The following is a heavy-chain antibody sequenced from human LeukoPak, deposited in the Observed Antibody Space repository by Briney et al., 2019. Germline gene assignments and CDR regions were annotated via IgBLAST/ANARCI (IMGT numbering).Heavy chain of an antibody. CDR1: GFTFTSYS. D-gene: IGHD2-21*02. CDR2: ISSSGGYI. Sequence: GGSLRLSCAASGFTFTSYSMNWVRQAPGKGLEWVSSISSSGGYIYYADSVKGRFTISRDNAKNSLYLQMNSLRAEDTAVYYCARDLTYCGGDCYPREAFDIWGQGTMVTVSS. V-gene: IGHV3-21*01. CDR3: ARDLTYCGGDCYPREAFDI. J-gene: IGHJ3*02.